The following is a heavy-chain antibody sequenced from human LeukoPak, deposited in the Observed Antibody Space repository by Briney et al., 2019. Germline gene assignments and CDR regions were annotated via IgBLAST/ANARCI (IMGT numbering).Heavy chain of an antibody. V-gene: IGHV4-39*01. J-gene: IGHJ4*02. CDR3: ARHPLGYSGKEFDY. Sequence: SETLSLTCTVSGGSISSSSYFWGWVRQPPGEGLEWIGSIYYSGNTYNHSSLKSRVAISVDTSKNQFSLKLRSVTAADPAVYYCARHPLGYSGKEFDYWGQRTLVTVSS. CDR2: IYYSGNT. CDR1: GGSISSSSYF. D-gene: IGHD1-26*01.